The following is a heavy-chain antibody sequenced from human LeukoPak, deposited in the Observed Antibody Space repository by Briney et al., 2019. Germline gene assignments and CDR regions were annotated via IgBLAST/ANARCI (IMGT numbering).Heavy chain of an antibody. CDR2: ISGSGGST. Sequence: GGSLRLSCAASGFTFSSYAMSWVRQAPGKGLEWVSAISGSGGSTYYADSVKGRFTISRDNSKNTLYLQMNSLRAEDTAVYYCARPLLGSSGYSVYYFDYWGQGTLVTVSS. CDR1: GFTFSSYA. J-gene: IGHJ4*02. CDR3: ARPLLGSSGYSVYYFDY. D-gene: IGHD3-22*01. V-gene: IGHV3-23*01.